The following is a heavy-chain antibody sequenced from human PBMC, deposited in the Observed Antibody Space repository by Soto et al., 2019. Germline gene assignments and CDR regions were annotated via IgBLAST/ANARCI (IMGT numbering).Heavy chain of an antibody. CDR2: IIPIFRTA. Sequence: ASVEVSCKASGGTFSNYGISWVRQAPGRGLEWMGGIIPIFRTANYAQKFQGRVTITADESTSTAYMELSSLRSEDTAVYYCARLPDYPAERYPGLTYSGMDVRGQGTTVTVSS. J-gene: IGHJ6*02. CDR1: GGTFSNYG. CDR3: ARLPDYPAERYPGLTYSGMDV. V-gene: IGHV1-69*13. D-gene: IGHD4-17*01.